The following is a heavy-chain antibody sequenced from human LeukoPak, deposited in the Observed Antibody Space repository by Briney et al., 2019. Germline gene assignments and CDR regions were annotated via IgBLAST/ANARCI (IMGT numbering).Heavy chain of an antibody. V-gene: IGHV1-18*01. CDR3: ARGRGPTAADAFDI. J-gene: IGHJ3*02. CDR2: ISAYNGNT. CDR1: GYTFTSNG. Sequence: ASVNVSCKASGYTFTSNGISWVRQATGQGLERMGWISAYNGNTNYAQKFQGRVTMTRDTSTSTVYMELSSLRSEDTAVYYCARGRGPTAADAFDIWGQGTMVTVSS. D-gene: IGHD3-10*01.